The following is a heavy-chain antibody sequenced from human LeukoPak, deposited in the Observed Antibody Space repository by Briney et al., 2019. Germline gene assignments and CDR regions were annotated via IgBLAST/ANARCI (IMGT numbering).Heavy chain of an antibody. CDR3: AKHFEGIAAAPEMDV. J-gene: IGHJ6*04. Sequence: GGSLRLSCAASGFTFSSYAMHWVRQAPGKGLEWVAVISYDGSNKYYADSVKGRFTISRDNSKNTLYLQMNSLRAEVTAVYYCAKHFEGIAAAPEMDVWGKGTTVTVSS. D-gene: IGHD6-13*01. CDR2: ISYDGSNK. V-gene: IGHV3-30-3*02. CDR1: GFTFSSYA.